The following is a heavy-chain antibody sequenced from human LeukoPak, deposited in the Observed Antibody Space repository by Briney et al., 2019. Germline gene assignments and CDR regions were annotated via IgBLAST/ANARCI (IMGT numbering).Heavy chain of an antibody. Sequence: PGGSLRLSCAASGFTVSGYYMSWVRQAPGKGLEWVSVIYSGGSTYYADSVKGRFTISRDNSKNTLYLQMNSLRAEDTAVYYCASHYYDSSGYLKDAFDIWGQGTMVTVSS. J-gene: IGHJ3*02. CDR3: ASHYYDSSGYLKDAFDI. D-gene: IGHD3-22*01. V-gene: IGHV3-53*01. CDR2: IYSGGST. CDR1: GFTVSGYY.